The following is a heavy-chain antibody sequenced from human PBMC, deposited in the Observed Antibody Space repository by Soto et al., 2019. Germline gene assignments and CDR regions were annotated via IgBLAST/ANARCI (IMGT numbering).Heavy chain of an antibody. CDR1: GYPFTSQY. CDR3: GRVGQVLAETFDS. Sequence: ASVKVSCKASGYPFTSQYIHWVRHAPGQGFQWMGVINPRDGKTTYAQNFQGTITMTRDTSTSTLYLELTSLTSDDTAVYYCGRVGQVLAETFDSWGQGTLVTVSS. J-gene: IGHJ4*02. D-gene: IGHD3-3*01. CDR2: INPRDGKT. V-gene: IGHV1-46*01.